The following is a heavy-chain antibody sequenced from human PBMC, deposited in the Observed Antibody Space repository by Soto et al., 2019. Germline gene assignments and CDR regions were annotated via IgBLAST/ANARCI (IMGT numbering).Heavy chain of an antibody. CDR2: MSPTSGRT. Sequence: AVKVSCNASGYTFSNYDSNWVRQATGQGLEPMGWMSPTSGRTGYAQKFQGRVTMTVNTSGSTAYMEWGSHRSECTAVYYCARGQRYTNDYWAQGTLVTVSS. J-gene: IGHJ4*02. CDR3: ARGQRYTNDY. V-gene: IGHV1-8*01. CDR1: GYTFSNYD. D-gene: IGHD2-2*02.